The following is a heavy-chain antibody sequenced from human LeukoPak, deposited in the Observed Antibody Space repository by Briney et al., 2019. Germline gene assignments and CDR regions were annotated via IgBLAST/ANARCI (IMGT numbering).Heavy chain of an antibody. D-gene: IGHD6-13*01. CDR2: ISAYNGNT. V-gene: IGHV1-18*01. Sequence: ASVKVSCKASGYTFTSYGISWVRQAPGQGLEWMGWISAYNGNTNYAQKLQGRVTMTTDTSTSTAYMELRSLRSDDTAVYYCARDGYSSSWKDGFDYWGQGTLVTVSS. J-gene: IGHJ4*02. CDR1: GYTFTSYG. CDR3: ARDGYSSSWKDGFDY.